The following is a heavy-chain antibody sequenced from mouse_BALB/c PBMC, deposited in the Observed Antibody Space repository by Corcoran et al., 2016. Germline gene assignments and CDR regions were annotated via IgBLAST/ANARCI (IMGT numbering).Heavy chain of an antibody. CDR3: AGDYYCYWYFDV. CDR2: ITHSGET. J-gene: IGHJ1*01. CDR1: GFTITSGYY. Sequence: QMQLQESGPGLVKPSQSLFIACYITGFTITSGYYWIGMRQSPGKPLEWMGYITHSGETFYNPSLQSPISITRETSKNKFFLQLNSVTTEDTAMYYCAGDYYCYWYFDVWGAGTTVTVSS. V-gene: IGHV12-3*02. D-gene: IGHD1-1*01.